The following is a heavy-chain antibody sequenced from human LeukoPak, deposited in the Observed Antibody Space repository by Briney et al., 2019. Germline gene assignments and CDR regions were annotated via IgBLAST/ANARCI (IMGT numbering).Heavy chain of an antibody. Sequence: ASVKVSCKASGYTFTGYYMHWVRQAPGQGLEWMGRINPNSGGTNYAQKFQGRVTMTRDTSISTAYMELSRLRSDDAAVYYCARDCGIRGVEGGFDPWGQGTLVTVSS. CDR1: GYTFTGYY. CDR2: INPNSGGT. J-gene: IGHJ5*02. CDR3: ARDCGIRGVEGGFDP. V-gene: IGHV1-2*06. D-gene: IGHD3-10*01.